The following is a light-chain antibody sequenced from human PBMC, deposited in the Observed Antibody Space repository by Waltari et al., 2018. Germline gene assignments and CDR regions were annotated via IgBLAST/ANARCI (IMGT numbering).Light chain of an antibody. J-gene: IGKJ1*01. CDR1: QSVGKY. CDR3: QNHERLPAT. V-gene: IGKV3-20*01. CDR2: AAS. Sequence: EFVLTQPPGTLSLSPGERATLSCRASQSVGKYIVWYQQRPGQAPRLLIYAASTRATGIPDRFSGSGSGTDFSLTISRLEPEDFAVYYCQNHERLPATFGQGTKVEI.